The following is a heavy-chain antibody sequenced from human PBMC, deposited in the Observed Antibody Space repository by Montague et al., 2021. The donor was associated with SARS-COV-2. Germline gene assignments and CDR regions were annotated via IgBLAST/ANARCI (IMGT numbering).Heavy chain of an antibody. V-gene: IGHV4-34*01. CDR3: ARGVYNRVIFVVSPRYYFDY. D-gene: IGHD3-9*01. J-gene: IGHJ4*02. CDR1: TEAFNGYY. Sequence: SETLSLTCAVYTEAFNGYYCTWTRHPPAKGLEWIGDVSHPGSAKYNPSLKGRVTISVNTWRKQVSLRLTSVTAADTDTYYCARGVYNRVIFVVSPRYYFDYWGQGNMVAVSA. CDR2: VSHPGSA.